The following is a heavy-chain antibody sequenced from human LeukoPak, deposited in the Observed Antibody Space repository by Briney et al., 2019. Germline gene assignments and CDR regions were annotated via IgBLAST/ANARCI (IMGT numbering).Heavy chain of an antibody. Sequence: PSETLSLTCAVYGGSFSGYYWSWIRQPPGEGLEWIGEINHSGSTNYNPSLKSRVTISVDTSKNQFSLKLSSVTAADTAVYYCASFVSSSGWYSGWAEYFQHWGQGTLVTVSS. CDR2: INHSGST. D-gene: IGHD6-19*01. J-gene: IGHJ1*01. CDR1: GGSFSGYY. V-gene: IGHV4-34*01. CDR3: ASFVSSSGWYSGWAEYFQH.